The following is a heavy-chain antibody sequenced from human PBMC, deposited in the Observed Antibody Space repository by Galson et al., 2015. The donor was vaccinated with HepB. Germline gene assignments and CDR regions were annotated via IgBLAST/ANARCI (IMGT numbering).Heavy chain of an antibody. CDR1: GFTFSSYA. CDR2: ISSNGGST. CDR3: VKDSVPYFDWPGIDY. Sequence: SLRLSCAASGFTFSSYAMHWVRQAPGKGLEYVSAISSNGGSTYYADSVKGRFTISRDNSKNTLYLQMSSLRAEDTAVYYCVKDSVPYFDWPGIDYWGQGTLVTVSS. D-gene: IGHD3-9*01. V-gene: IGHV3-64D*06. J-gene: IGHJ4*02.